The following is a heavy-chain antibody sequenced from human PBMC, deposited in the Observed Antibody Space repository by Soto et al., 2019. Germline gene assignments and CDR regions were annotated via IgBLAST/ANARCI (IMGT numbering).Heavy chain of an antibody. J-gene: IGHJ6*02. Sequence: SETLSLTCTVSGGSISSYYWSWIRQPPGKGLEWIGYIYYSGSTNYNPSLKSRVTISVDTSKNQFSLKLSSVTAADTAVYYCARVGGGIAAEDYYYGMDVWGQGTTVTVSS. CDR1: GGSISSYY. CDR2: IYYSGST. CDR3: ARVGGGIAAEDYYYGMDV. V-gene: IGHV4-59*01. D-gene: IGHD6-13*01.